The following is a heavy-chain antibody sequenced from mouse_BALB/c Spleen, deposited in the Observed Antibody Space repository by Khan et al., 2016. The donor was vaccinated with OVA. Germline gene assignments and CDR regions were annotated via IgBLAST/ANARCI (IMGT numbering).Heavy chain of an antibody. CDR2: IHYSGST. CDR3: ARGRAY. V-gene: IGHV3-2*02. Sequence: EVQLQESGPGLVKPSQSLSLTCTVTGYSITSDYAWNWIRQFPGNKLEWMGYIHYSGSTSYILSLQSRISITRDTSKNQFFLHLNSVTSEDTATYYCARGRAYWGQGTLVTVSA. J-gene: IGHJ3*01. CDR1: GYSITSDYA. D-gene: IGHD3-3*01.